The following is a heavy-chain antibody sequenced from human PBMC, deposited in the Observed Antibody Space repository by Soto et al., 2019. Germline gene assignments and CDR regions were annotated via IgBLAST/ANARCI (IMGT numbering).Heavy chain of an antibody. D-gene: IGHD2-2*01. CDR3: AWESYCTSATCFILFDS. V-gene: IGHV4-31*11. CDR2: IVPTGST. CDR1: GASISSGDSY. Sequence: PSETLSLTCAVSGASISSGDSYWSWIRQRPGKGLEWIVDIVPTGSTYCNPSHESRVTISLASSKNQFSLKLTSATAADTAVDFCAWESYCTSATCFILFDSWGQGSLVTVSS. J-gene: IGHJ4*02.